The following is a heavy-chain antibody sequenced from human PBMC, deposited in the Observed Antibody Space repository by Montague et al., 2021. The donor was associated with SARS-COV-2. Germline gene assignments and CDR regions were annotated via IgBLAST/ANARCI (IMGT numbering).Heavy chain of an antibody. CDR3: VRAGVLDNRPPV. J-gene: IGHJ4*02. CDR1: GDSIMTTNW. CDR2: IYQSGST. D-gene: IGHD3/OR15-3a*01. V-gene: IGHV4-4*02. Sequence: SETLSLTCAVSGDSIMTTNWWSWVRQPPGKGLEWIGEIYQSGSTNYNPSLKSRVTMSIDKSKNQFSLELNSVTAADTALYYCVRAGVLDNRPPVWGQGALVIVSS.